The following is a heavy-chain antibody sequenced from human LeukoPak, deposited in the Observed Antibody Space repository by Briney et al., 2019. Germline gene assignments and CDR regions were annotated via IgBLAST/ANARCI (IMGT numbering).Heavy chain of an antibody. CDR3: ARMSNYYDTSGYYQSLDY. V-gene: IGHV4-59*12. Sequence: SETLSLTCTVSGGSINSYYWSWIRQPPGKGLEWIGYIYYSGSTNYDPSLKSRVTISVDTSKNQFSLKLSSVTAADTAVYYCARMSNYYDTSGYYQSLDYWGQGTLVTVSS. D-gene: IGHD3-22*01. CDR1: GGSINSYY. CDR2: IYYSGST. J-gene: IGHJ4*02.